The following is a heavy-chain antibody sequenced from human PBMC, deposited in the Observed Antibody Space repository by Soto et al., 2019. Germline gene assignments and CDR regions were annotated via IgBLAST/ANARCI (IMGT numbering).Heavy chain of an antibody. Sequence: GGSLRLSCAGSGFDVGDYYMSWIRHAPGKGLEWVSYIDSGDGTTYYTDSVKGRFTISRDNAKKTVYLQMSSLRVEDTALYYCVRPYYSSSWFPFDRWGQGTLVTVLL. J-gene: IGHJ4*02. CDR2: IDSGDGTT. CDR3: VRPYYSSSWFPFDR. D-gene: IGHD6-13*01. V-gene: IGHV3-11*01. CDR1: GFDVGDYY.